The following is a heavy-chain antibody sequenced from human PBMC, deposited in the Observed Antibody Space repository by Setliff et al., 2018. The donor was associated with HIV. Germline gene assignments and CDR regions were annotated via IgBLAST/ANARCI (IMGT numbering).Heavy chain of an antibody. Sequence: SVKVSCKASGGTFSSYAITWVRQAPGQGLEWMGGIIPLFRTADYAQKFRGRVTITADESTSTAYMELSSLRSADTAIYYCAKRYGTFGDLEGLDVWGQGTTVTVSS. CDR1: GGTFSSYA. CDR2: IIPLFRTA. V-gene: IGHV1-69*13. D-gene: IGHD3-10*01. CDR3: AKRYGTFGDLEGLDV. J-gene: IGHJ6*02.